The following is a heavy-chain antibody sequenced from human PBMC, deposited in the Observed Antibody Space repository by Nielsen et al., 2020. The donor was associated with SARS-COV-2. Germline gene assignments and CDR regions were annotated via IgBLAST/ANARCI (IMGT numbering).Heavy chain of an antibody. CDR2: IYYSGST. D-gene: IGHD6-13*01. Sequence: SETLSPTCTVSGGSISSSSYYWGWIRQPPGKGLEWIGSIYYSGSTYYNPSLKSRVTISVDTSKNQFSLKLSSVTAADTAVYYCASLKTRYSSYMDVWGKGTTVTVSS. CDR3: ASLKTRYSSYMDV. V-gene: IGHV4-39*01. J-gene: IGHJ6*03. CDR1: GGSISSSSYY.